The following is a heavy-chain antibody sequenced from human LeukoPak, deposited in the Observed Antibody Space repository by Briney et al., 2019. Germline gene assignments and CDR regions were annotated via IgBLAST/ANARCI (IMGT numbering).Heavy chain of an antibody. V-gene: IGHV4-4*07. CDR3: ARVLGIAAPGYHYYGMDV. CDR2: LSTTGSI. CDR1: SGSITSHY. J-gene: IGHJ6*02. D-gene: IGHD6-13*01. Sequence: KPSETLSLTCSVSSGSITSHYWSWIRQPAGKGLEWIGRLSTTGSINYNPSLQSRVTMSVDTSKNQLTLKLRSVTAADTAVYYCARVLGIAAPGYHYYGMDVWGQGTTVTVSS.